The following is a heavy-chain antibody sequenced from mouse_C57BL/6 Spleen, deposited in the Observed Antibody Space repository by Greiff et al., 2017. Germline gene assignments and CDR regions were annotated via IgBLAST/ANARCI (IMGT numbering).Heavy chain of an antibody. J-gene: IGHJ4*01. CDR3: ARRDPLYAMDY. CDR1: GYAFSSSW. V-gene: IGHV1-82*01. Sequence: VQLQQSGPELVKPGASVKISCKAFGYAFSSSWMNWVKQRPGKGLEWIGRIYPGDGDTNYNGKFKGKATLTADKSSSTAYMQLSSRTSEDSAVYFCARRDPLYAMDYWGQGTSVTVSS. CDR2: IYPGDGDT.